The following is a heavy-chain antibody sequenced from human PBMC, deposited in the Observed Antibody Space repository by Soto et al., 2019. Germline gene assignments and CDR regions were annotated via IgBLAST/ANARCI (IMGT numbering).Heavy chain of an antibody. D-gene: IGHD2-2*01. CDR2: IYSSENT. CDR1: GGSVSSSSYS. CDR3: ARLNGYCISTNCHGYYGMDV. V-gene: IGHV4-39*01. J-gene: IGHJ6*02. Sequence: SETLSLTCTVSGGSVSSSSYSWGWIRQPPGKGLEWIGTIYSSENTYYNPSLMSRVTISVDTSKNQFSLKLRSVTAADTAVYCCARLNGYCISTNCHGYYGMDVWGQGTTVT.